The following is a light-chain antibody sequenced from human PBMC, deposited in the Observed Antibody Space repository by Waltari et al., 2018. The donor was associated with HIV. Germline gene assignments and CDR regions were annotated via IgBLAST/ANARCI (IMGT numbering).Light chain of an antibody. CDR2: AAS. Sequence: DIQMTQSPSSLSASVGDRVTITCRASQSIRSYLNWYQQKPGKAPKLLIFAASRLQSGVPARLSGSESGTDFTLTISSLQLEDFAVYYCQQSYNTPLTFGGGTKVEIK. CDR1: QSIRSY. J-gene: IGKJ4*01. V-gene: IGKV1-39*01. CDR3: QQSYNTPLT.